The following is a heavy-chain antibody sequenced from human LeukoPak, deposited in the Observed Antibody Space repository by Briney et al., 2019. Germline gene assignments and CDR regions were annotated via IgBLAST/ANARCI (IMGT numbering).Heavy chain of an antibody. CDR2: IYYSGNT. D-gene: IGHD2-2*01. CDR1: AYSISSGYY. V-gene: IGHV4-38-2*02. CDR3: ASQYCSGTCYHYYYYYMDV. Sequence: PSETPSLTCTVSAYSISSGYYWGWIRQPPGKGLEWIGSIYYSGNTYYNPSLKSRITISGDTSKNQFSLKLRSVTATDTAVYYCASQYCSGTCYHYYYYYMDVWGKGTTVTVSS. J-gene: IGHJ6*03.